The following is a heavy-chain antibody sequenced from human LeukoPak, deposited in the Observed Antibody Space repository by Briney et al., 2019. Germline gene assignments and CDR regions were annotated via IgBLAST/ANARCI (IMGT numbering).Heavy chain of an antibody. V-gene: IGHV3-30*03. Sequence: PGRSLRLSCAASGFTFSSYGMYWVRQAPGKGLEWVAVISFDGSNKYYADSVRGRFTVSRDNSKDTLYLQMNSLRAEDTAVYYCARGSYSGYGEFDYWGQGTLVTVSS. CDR1: GFTFSSYG. CDR3: ARGSYSGYGEFDY. CDR2: ISFDGSNK. J-gene: IGHJ4*02. D-gene: IGHD5-12*01.